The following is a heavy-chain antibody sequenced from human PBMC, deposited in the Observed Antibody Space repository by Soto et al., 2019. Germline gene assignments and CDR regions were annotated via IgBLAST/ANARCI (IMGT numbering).Heavy chain of an antibody. Sequence: SETLSLTCTVSGGSVSSGSYYWSWIRQPPGKGLEWIGYIYYSGSTNYNPSLKSRVTISVDTSKNQFSLKLSSVTAADTAVYYCARRRYYYDSSGYYSYFDYWGQGTLVTVSS. CDR1: GGSVSSGSYY. J-gene: IGHJ4*02. D-gene: IGHD3-22*01. CDR2: IYYSGST. CDR3: ARRRYYYDSSGYYSYFDY. V-gene: IGHV4-61*01.